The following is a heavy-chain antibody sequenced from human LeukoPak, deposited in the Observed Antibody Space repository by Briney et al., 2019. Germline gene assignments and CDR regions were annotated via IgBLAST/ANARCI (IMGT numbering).Heavy chain of an antibody. CDR2: INHSGST. D-gene: IGHD6-13*01. Sequence: PSETLSLTCAVYGGSFSGYYWSWIRQPPGKGLEWIGEINHSGSTNYNPSLKSRVTISVDTSKNQFSLKLSSVTAADTAVYYCARGYSSSWYYSFSNNNWFDPWGQGTLVTVSS. V-gene: IGHV4-34*01. CDR3: ARGYSSSWYYSFSNNNWFDP. CDR1: GGSFSGYY. J-gene: IGHJ5*02.